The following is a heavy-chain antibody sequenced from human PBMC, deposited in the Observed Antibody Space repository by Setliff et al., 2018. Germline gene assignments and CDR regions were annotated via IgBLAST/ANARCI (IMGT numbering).Heavy chain of an antibody. J-gene: IGHJ6*03. CDR3: AKVPGIATAGQTDSYYYYYYYMDV. CDR2: ISTSSGTK. CDR1: GFSFSNYG. D-gene: IGHD6-13*01. V-gene: IGHV3-48*01. Sequence: PGGSLRLSCVVSGFSFSNYGMTWVRQAPGKGLEWISYISTSSGTKYYADSVKGRFTISRDNSQNTVYLQMTNLRVEDTAIYYCAKVPGIATAGQTDSYYYYYYYMDVWGKGTTVTVSS.